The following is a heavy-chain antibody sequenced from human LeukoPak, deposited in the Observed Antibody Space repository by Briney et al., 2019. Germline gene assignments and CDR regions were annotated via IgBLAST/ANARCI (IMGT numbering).Heavy chain of an antibody. CDR1: GFTFSSYS. J-gene: IGHJ4*02. CDR3: AREWDDSGSYYGFDY. V-gene: IGHV3-21*01. D-gene: IGHD1-26*01. Sequence: GGSLRLSCAASGFTFSSYSMNWVRQAPGKGLEWVSSISSSSSYIYYADSVKGRFTISRGNAKNSLYLQMNSLRAEDTAVYYCAREWDDSGSYYGFDYWGQGTLVTVSS. CDR2: ISSSSSYI.